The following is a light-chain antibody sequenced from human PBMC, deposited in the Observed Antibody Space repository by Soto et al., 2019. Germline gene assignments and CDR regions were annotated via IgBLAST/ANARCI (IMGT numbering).Light chain of an antibody. Sequence: QSALTQPASVSRSPGQSITISCTGTSSDVGGYNYVSWYQQYPGKAPKLMIYDVTNRTSGVSNRFSGSKSGNTASLTISGLQAEDEADYYCSSYTSSSALVIFGTGTKLTVL. CDR1: SSDVGGYNY. CDR2: DVT. J-gene: IGLJ1*01. CDR3: SSYTSSSALVI. V-gene: IGLV2-14*01.